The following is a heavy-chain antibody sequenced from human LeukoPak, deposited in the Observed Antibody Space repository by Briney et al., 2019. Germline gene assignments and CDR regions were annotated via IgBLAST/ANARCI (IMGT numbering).Heavy chain of an antibody. V-gene: IGHV3-21*01. Sequence: PGGPLTLSCAASGITFSTSAMNWVRPVAGKGPAWVSSIDFDSSHINYAASVRGRFNNSRDNARDSVYLQMDSLIVEDTAVYYCTRDPLRYLRVGHYDYWGQGALVAVSS. D-gene: IGHD3-9*01. CDR3: TRDPLRYLRVGHYDY. CDR2: IDFDSSHI. J-gene: IGHJ4*02. CDR1: GITFSTSA.